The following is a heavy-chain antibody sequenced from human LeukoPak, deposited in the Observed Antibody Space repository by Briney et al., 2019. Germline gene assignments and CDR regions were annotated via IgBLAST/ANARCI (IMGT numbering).Heavy chain of an antibody. V-gene: IGHV4-59*01. CDR3: AREGYSSRPGAFDI. CDR1: GGSISSYY. D-gene: IGHD2-15*01. CDR2: IYYSGST. Sequence: SETLSLTCTVPGGSISSYYWSWIRQPPGKGLEWIGYIYYSGSTNYNPSLKSRVTISVDTSKNQFSLKLSSVTAADTAVYYCAREGYSSRPGAFDIWGQGTMVTVSS. J-gene: IGHJ3*02.